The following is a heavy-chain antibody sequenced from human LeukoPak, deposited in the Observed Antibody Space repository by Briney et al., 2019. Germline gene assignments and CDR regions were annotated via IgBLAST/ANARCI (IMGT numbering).Heavy chain of an antibody. CDR2: IYYSGST. CDR1: GGSISSSSYY. D-gene: IGHD3-10*01. CDR3: ARQAPLSRYFRGVIYGWFDP. J-gene: IGHJ5*02. V-gene: IGHV4-39*01. Sequence: WETLSLTCTVSGGSISSSSYYWGWIRQPPGKGLEWIGSIYYSGSTYYDPSLKSRVTISVDTSKNQFSLKLSSVTAADTAVYYCARQAPLSRYFRGVIYGWFDPWGQGTLVTVSS.